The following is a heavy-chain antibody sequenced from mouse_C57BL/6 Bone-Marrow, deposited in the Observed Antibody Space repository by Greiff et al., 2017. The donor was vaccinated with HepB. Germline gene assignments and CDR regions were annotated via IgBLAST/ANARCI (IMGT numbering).Heavy chain of an antibody. D-gene: IGHD1-1*01. Sequence: QVQLQQSGAELARPGASVKLSCKASGYTFTSYGISWVKQRTGQGLEWIGEIYPRSGNTYYNEKFKGKATLTADKSSSTAYMELRSLTSEDSAVYFCAREIITTVYWYFDVWGKGTTVTVSS. J-gene: IGHJ1*03. CDR2: IYPRSGNT. CDR1: GYTFTSYG. V-gene: IGHV1-81*01. CDR3: AREIITTVYWYFDV.